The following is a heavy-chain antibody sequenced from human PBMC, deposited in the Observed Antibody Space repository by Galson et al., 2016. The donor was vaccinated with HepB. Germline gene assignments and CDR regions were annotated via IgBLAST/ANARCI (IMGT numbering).Heavy chain of an antibody. CDR3: AREFRPYLFEGAFDI. V-gene: IGHV4-31*03. Sequence: TLSLTCTVSGASISSGGFYWSWIRQRPGKGLEWIGDFYYSESTYYNPSLKSRLSISVDTSKNQISLRLRSVTAADTAVYYCAREFRPYLFEGAFDIWGHGTMVTVSS. CDR2: FYYSEST. D-gene: IGHD2-21*01. CDR1: GASISSGGFY. J-gene: IGHJ3*02.